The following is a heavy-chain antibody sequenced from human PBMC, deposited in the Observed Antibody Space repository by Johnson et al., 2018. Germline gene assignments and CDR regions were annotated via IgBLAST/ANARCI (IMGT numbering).Heavy chain of an antibody. CDR2: ISYDETKT. V-gene: IGHV3-30*18. CDR1: GFFFRSFA. Sequence: QVQLVESGGGVVQPGRSLRLSCAASGFFFRSFAMHWVRQAPGKGLEWMAVISYDETKTYYADSVKGRFTISRDVSKDSLYLQMNSLRAEDTAVYYCAKSGVGSGSYDAFRLWGQGTMVTVSS. J-gene: IGHJ3*01. CDR3: AKSGVGSGSYDAFRL. D-gene: IGHD3-10*01.